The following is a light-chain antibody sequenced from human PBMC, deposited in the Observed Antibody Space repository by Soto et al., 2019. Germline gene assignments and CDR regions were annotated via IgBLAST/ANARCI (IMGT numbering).Light chain of an antibody. J-gene: IGKJ5*01. CDR2: GAS. V-gene: IGKV3-20*01. CDR3: QQYSSSLIT. CDR1: QTISSNY. Sequence: ESPATLSLSPGQRASLSCRASQTISSNYLAWYQQKPGQAPRLLIYGASGRATGIPDRFSGSGSGTDFTLTISGLEPEDFAVYYCQQYSSSLITFGQGTRLEIK.